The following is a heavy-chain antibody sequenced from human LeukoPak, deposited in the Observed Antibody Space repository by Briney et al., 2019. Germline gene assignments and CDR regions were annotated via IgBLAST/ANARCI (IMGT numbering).Heavy chain of an antibody. J-gene: IGHJ4*02. CDR1: GGTFSIYA. CDR2: IIPIFGTA. CDR3: ARDLYYYDSSGPFDY. D-gene: IGHD3-22*01. V-gene: IGHV1-69*13. Sequence: SVKLSFKASGGTFSIYAISWVRQAHRPGQEWKGGIIPIFGTANYAQKFQGRVTITADESTSTAYMELSSLRSEDTAVYYCARDLYYYDSSGPFDYWGQGTLVTVSS.